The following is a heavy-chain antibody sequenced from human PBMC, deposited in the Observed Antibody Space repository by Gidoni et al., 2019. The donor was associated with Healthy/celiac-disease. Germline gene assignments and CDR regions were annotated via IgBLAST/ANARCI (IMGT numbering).Heavy chain of an antibody. CDR2: IWYAGSNK. CDR1: GVTFSSYG. J-gene: IGHJ4*02. V-gene: IGHV3-33*01. D-gene: IGHD1-7*01. CDR3: ARDIGKTGTTYYFDY. Sequence: QVQLVESGGGVVQPGRSLRLACAASGVTFSSYGMHWVRQAPGKGLEWVAVIWYAGSNKYYADSVKGRFTISRDNSKNTLYLQMNSLRAEDTAVYYCARDIGKTGTTYYFDYWGQGTLVTVSS.